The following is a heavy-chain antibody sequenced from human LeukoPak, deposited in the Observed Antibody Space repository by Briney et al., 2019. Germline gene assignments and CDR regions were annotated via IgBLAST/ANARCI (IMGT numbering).Heavy chain of an antibody. CDR2: IYYSGST. J-gene: IGHJ4*02. D-gene: IGHD3-22*01. CDR1: GGSISGGGYY. CDR3: ARDRTVYYDSSGYPIRTFDY. V-gene: IGHV4-61*08. Sequence: PSQTLSLTCAVSGGSISGGGYYWSWIRQPPGKGLEWIGYIYYSGSTNYNPSLKSRVTISVDTSKNQFSLKLSSVTAADTAVYYCARDRTVYYDSSGYPIRTFDYWGQGTLVTVSS.